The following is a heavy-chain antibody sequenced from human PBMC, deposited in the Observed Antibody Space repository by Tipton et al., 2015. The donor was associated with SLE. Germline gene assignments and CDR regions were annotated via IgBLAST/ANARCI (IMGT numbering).Heavy chain of an antibody. D-gene: IGHD3-16*01. V-gene: IGHV4-31*02. CDR3: ARKRLPDLDFDL. CDR1: GGSISSGGYY. J-gene: IGHJ2*01. Sequence: LRLSCIVSGGSISSGGYYWSWIRQHPGKGLEWIGYIYYSGSTYYNPSLKSRVTISIDTSKNQFSLKLSSVTAADTAVYYCARKRLPDLDFDLWGRGTLVTVSS. CDR2: IYYSGST.